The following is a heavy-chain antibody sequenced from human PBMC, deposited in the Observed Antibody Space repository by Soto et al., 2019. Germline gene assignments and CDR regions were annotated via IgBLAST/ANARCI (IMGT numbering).Heavy chain of an antibody. CDR2: INPSGGGT. D-gene: IGHD3-9*01. J-gene: IGHJ4*02. CDR1: GYTFTNYY. V-gene: IGHV1-46*01. Sequence: ASVKVSCKASGYTFTNYYLHWVRQGPGQGLEWMGIINPSGGGTSYAQKFQGRVTMTRDTSTSTVYMELSSLRSEDTAVYYCARVGDILTGYYSPFDYWGQGTPVTVSS. CDR3: ARVGDILTGYYSPFDY.